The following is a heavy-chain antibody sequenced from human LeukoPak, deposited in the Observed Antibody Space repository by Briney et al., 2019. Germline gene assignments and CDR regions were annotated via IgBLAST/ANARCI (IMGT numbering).Heavy chain of an antibody. CDR3: ARSINWFDP. Sequence: SETLSLTCTVSGYSISSGYYWGWIRQPPGNGLEWIGSIYHSGSTYYNPSLKSRVTISVDTSKNQFSLKLSSVTAADTAVYYCARSINWFDPWGQGTLVTVSS. V-gene: IGHV4-38-2*02. J-gene: IGHJ5*02. CDR1: GYSISSGYY. CDR2: IYHSGST. D-gene: IGHD3-9*01.